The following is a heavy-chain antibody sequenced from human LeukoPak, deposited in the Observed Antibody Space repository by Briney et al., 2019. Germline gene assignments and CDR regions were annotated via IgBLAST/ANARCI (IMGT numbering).Heavy chain of an antibody. CDR1: GYTFTNYD. CDR3: ARGSPTNWGSAYYFDY. CDR2: IIPIFGTA. J-gene: IGHJ4*02. Sequence: SVKVSCKASGYTFTNYDINWVRQAPGQGLEWMGGIIPIFGTANYAQKFQGRVTITADESTSTAYMELSSLRSEDTAVYYCARGSPTNWGSAYYFDYWGQGTLVTVSS. D-gene: IGHD7-27*01. V-gene: IGHV1-69*13.